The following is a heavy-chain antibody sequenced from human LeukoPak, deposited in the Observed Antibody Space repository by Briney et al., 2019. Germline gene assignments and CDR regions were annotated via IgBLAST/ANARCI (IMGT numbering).Heavy chain of an antibody. CDR3: ARLAYYYDSSGYYFTYFDY. J-gene: IGHJ4*02. Sequence: SETLSLTCTVSGNSFGDYYWSWIRQPAGKGLEWIGRIYTSGSTTYNPSLKSRVTMSVDTSKSQFSLKLSSVTAADTAVYYCARLAYYYDSSGYYFTYFDYWGQGTLVTVSS. V-gene: IGHV4-4*07. CDR2: IYTSGST. D-gene: IGHD3-22*01. CDR1: GNSFGDYY.